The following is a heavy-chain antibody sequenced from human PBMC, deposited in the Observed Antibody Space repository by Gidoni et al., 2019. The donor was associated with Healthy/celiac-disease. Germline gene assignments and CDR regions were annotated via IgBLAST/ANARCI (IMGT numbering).Heavy chain of an antibody. Sequence: QLQLQESGPGLVKPSETLSLTCTVSGGSISSSSYYWGWIRQPPGKGLEWIGSIYYSGSTYYNPALKSRVTISVDTSKNQFSLKLSSVTAADTAVYYCARQGLAEWLVLEYFQHWGQGTLVTVSS. J-gene: IGHJ1*01. D-gene: IGHD6-19*01. CDR2: IYYSGST. V-gene: IGHV4-39*01. CDR1: GGSISSSSYY. CDR3: ARQGLAEWLVLEYFQH.